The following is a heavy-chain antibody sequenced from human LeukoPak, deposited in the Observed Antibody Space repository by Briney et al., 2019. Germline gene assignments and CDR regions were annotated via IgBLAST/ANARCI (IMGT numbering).Heavy chain of an antibody. CDR1: GGSISSGGYY. CDR2: IYYSGST. J-gene: IGHJ3*02. V-gene: IGHV4-31*03. Sequence: PSETLSLTCTVSGGSISSGGYYWSWIRQHPGKGLEWIGYIYYSGSTYYNPSLKSRVTISVDTSKNQFSLKLSSVTAADTAVYYCARVLGILTGYQQDIDAFDIWGQGTMVTVSS. CDR3: ARVLGILTGYQQDIDAFDI. D-gene: IGHD3-9*01.